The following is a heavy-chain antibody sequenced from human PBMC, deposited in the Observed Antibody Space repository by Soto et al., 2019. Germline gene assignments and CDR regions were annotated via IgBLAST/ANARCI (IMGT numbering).Heavy chain of an antibody. CDR2: ISGSGGST. CDR3: AKTKTELAEDFWSGYYSYYFDY. CDR1: GFTFSSYA. J-gene: IGHJ4*02. Sequence: PGGSLRLSCAASGFTFSSYAMSWVRQAPGKGLEWVSAISGSGGSTYYADSVKGRFTISRDNSKNTLYLQMNSLRAEDTAVFYFAKTKTELAEDFWSGYYSYYFDYWGQGT. V-gene: IGHV3-23*01. D-gene: IGHD3-3*01.